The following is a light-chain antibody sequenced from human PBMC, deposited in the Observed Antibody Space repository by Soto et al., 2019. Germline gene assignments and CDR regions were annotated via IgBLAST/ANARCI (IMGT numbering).Light chain of an antibody. CDR2: AAS. CDR1: RAISNY. V-gene: IGKV1-9*01. J-gene: IGKJ4*01. CDR3: QRLDTYPF. Sequence: DIQLTQSTSFLTASVGDTVNITCRASRAISNYLAWYQQEPGTPPKLLIYAASTLQSGVPSRFSGSGFATEFTLTITCLQTEDFATYYCQRLDTYPFFGGGTKVEIK.